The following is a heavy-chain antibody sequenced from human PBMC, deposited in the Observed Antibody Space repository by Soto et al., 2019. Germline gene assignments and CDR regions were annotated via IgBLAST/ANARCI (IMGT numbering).Heavy chain of an antibody. CDR2: VSYDGTSQ. D-gene: IGHD3-22*01. V-gene: IGHV3-30-3*01. CDR1: GFTFSVFA. CDR3: ARDYSDNNGARFDT. J-gene: IGHJ5*02. Sequence: LVESGGGVVQPGRSLRLSCAASGFTFSVFAMHWVRQPPGKGLECVAVVSYDGTSQKYADSVKGRFTISRDNSKNTLYLQMTSLRTEDTAVYYCARDYSDNNGARFDTWGQGTLVTVSS.